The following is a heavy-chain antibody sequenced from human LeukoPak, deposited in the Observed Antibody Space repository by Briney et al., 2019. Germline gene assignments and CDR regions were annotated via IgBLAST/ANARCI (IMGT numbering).Heavy chain of an antibody. Sequence: GGSLRLSCAASGFTFSHYGMHWVRQAPGKGLEWVATISYDGNNKYYVDSVKGRFTISRDNSKNTLYLQMNSLRAEDTAVYYCARSDGWELLLYWGQGTLVTVSS. CDR2: ISYDGNNK. J-gene: IGHJ4*02. D-gene: IGHD1-26*01. CDR3: ARSDGWELLLY. V-gene: IGHV3-30*03. CDR1: GFTFSHYG.